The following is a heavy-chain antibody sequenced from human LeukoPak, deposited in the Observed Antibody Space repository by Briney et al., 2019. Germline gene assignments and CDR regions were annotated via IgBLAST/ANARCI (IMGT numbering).Heavy chain of an antibody. V-gene: IGHV1-2*02. Sequence: ASVKVSCKASGYTFTGYYMHWVRQAPGQGLEWMGWINPNSGGTNYAQKFQGRVTMTRDTSISTAYMELSRLRSDDTAVYYCPREPYCSSTSCSETDWGQGTLVTVSS. CDR3: PREPYCSSTSCSETD. D-gene: IGHD2-2*01. J-gene: IGHJ4*02. CDR1: GYTFTGYY. CDR2: INPNSGGT.